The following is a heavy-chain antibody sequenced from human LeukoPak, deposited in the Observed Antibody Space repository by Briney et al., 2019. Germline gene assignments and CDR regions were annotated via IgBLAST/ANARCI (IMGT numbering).Heavy chain of an antibody. CDR2: IWYDGSNK. J-gene: IGHJ6*02. V-gene: IGHV3-33*01. D-gene: IGHD6-13*01. CDR1: GFTFSSYG. Sequence: GGSLRLSCAASGFTFSSYGMHWVRQAPGKGLEWVAVIWYDGSNKYYADSVKGRFTISRDNSKNTLYLQMNSLRAEDTAVYYCARDRGYSSSWYPGAYYYGMDVWGQGTTVTVSS. CDR3: ARDRGYSSSWYPGAYYYGMDV.